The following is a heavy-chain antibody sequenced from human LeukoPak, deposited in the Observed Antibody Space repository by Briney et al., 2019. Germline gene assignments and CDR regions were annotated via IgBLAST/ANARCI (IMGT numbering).Heavy chain of an antibody. CDR3: VRDGIVPGT. CDR1: GFTFSSYA. V-gene: IGHV3-23*01. CDR2: ISGSGGTT. Sequence: LGGSLRLSCAASGFTFSSYAMSCVRQAPGKGLEWVSVISGSGGTTYYADSVKGRFTISRDNSKNTLYLQMNSLRAEDTAVYYCVRDGIVPGTWGQGTLVTVSS. J-gene: IGHJ5*02. D-gene: IGHD6-6*01.